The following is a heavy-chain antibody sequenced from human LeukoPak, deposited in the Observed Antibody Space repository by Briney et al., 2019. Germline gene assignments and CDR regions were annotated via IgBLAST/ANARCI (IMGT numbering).Heavy chain of an antibody. CDR3: ARGVCSSTSCYGD. V-gene: IGHV3-21*01. D-gene: IGHD2-2*01. J-gene: IGHJ4*02. CDR2: ISSSSSYI. CDR1: VFTFSSYS. Sequence: GSLRLSCAASVFTFSSYSMNWVRQAPGKGLEWVSSISSSSSYIYYADSVKGRFTISRDNAKNSLYLQMNSLRAEDTAVYYCARGVCSSTSCYGDWGQGTLVTVSS.